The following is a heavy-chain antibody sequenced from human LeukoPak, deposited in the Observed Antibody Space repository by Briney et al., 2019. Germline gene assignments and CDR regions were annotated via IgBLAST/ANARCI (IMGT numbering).Heavy chain of an antibody. Sequence: PSETLSLTCAVYGASFSGYYWSWIRQPPGKGLEWIGEINHSGSTNYNPSLKSRVTISVDTSKNQFSLKLSSVTAADTAVYYCARGLDVRIAARPGYYYYYMDVWGKGTTVTVSS. CDR2: INHSGST. CDR3: ARGLDVRIAARPGYYYYYMDV. J-gene: IGHJ6*03. D-gene: IGHD6-6*01. V-gene: IGHV4-34*01. CDR1: GASFSGYY.